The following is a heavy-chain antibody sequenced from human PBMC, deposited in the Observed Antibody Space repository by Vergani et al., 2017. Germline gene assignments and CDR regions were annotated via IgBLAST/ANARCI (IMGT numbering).Heavy chain of an antibody. CDR1: GGTFSSYA. CDR3: ARDRGYCSGGSCYSGYYYYYGMDV. D-gene: IGHD2-15*01. CDR2: IIPIFGTA. J-gene: IGHJ6*02. Sequence: QVQLVQSGAEAKKPGSSVKVSCKASGGTFSSYAISWVRQAPGQGLEWMGRIIPIFGTANYAQKFQGRVTITADESTSTAYMELSSLRSEDTAVYYCARDRGYCSGGSCYSGYYYYYGMDVWGQGTTVTVSS. V-gene: IGHV1-69*13.